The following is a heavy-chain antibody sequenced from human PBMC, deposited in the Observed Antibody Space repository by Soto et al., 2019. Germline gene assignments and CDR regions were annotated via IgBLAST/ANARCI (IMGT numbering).Heavy chain of an antibody. D-gene: IGHD6-19*01. J-gene: IGHJ4*02. CDR1: GFTFHRFA. CDR3: AKGNRLGAVGSSPFET. Sequence: VQLLESGGGLRQPGESLRLSCEVSGFTFHRFAMSWVRQAPGKGLEWVSGISGSGDSGGSTYDADSVRGRFSISRDNPKNLVYLQMTSLGGEDSAVYYCAKGNRLGAVGSSPFETWGQGTPVTISS. CDR2: ISGSGDSGGST. V-gene: IGHV3-23*01.